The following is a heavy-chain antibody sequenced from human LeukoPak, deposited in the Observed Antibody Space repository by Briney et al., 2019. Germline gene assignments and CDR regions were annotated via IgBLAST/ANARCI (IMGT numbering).Heavy chain of an antibody. Sequence: GGSLRLSCAASGFTFDDYAMHWVRQAPGKGLEWVSGISWNSGSIGYADSVKGRFTISRDNAKNSLYLQMNSLRAEDTALYYCAKDHYGGNSRLFDYWGQGTLVTVSS. D-gene: IGHD4-23*01. CDR2: ISWNSGSI. CDR1: GFTFDDYA. V-gene: IGHV3-9*01. CDR3: AKDHYGGNSRLFDY. J-gene: IGHJ4*02.